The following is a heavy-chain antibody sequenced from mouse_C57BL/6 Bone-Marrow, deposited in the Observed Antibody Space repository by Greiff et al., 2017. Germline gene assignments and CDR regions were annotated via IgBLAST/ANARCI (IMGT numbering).Heavy chain of an antibody. Sequence: QVQLQQPGAELVKPGASVKLSCKASGYTFTSYWMHWVKQRPGQGLEWIGMIHPNSGSTNYNEKFKSKATLTVDKSSSTAYMQLSGLTSEDSAVYYCARSRVLLCDYWGQGTTLTVSS. J-gene: IGHJ2*01. CDR1: GYTFTSYW. V-gene: IGHV1-64*01. CDR2: IHPNSGST. CDR3: ARSRVLLCDY. D-gene: IGHD2-1*01.